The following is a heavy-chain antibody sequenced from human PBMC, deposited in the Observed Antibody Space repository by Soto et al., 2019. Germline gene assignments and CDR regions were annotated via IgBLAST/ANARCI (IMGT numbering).Heavy chain of an antibody. V-gene: IGHV4-30-4*01. J-gene: IGHJ4*02. CDR3: ARDLGGVATLDY. Sequence: QVQLQESGPGLVKPSQTLSLTCNVSGAPISGGGHYWTWIRQPPGKGLELVGHIYGSANTYYRPSLKSRVTISVDTSKNQFSLKLSSVTAADTAVYYCARDLGGVATLDYWGQGTLVTVSS. CDR2: IYGSANT. CDR1: GAPISGGGHY. D-gene: IGHD5-12*01.